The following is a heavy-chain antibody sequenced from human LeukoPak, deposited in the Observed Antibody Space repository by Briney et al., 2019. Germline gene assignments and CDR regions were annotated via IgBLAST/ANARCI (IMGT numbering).Heavy chain of an antibody. CDR1: GFTFSSYA. Sequence: GGSLRLSCAASGFTFSSYAMHWVRQAPGKGLEYVSAISSNGGSTYYANSVKGRFTISRDNSKNTLYLQMGSLRAEDLAVYYCARGPFGPEYYFDYWGQGTLVTVSS. CDR3: ARGPFGPEYYFDY. CDR2: ISSNGGST. D-gene: IGHD3-10*01. J-gene: IGHJ4*02. V-gene: IGHV3-64*01.